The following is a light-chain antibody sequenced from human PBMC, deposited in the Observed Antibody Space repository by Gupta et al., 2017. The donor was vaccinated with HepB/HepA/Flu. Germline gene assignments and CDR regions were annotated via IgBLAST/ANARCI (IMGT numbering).Light chain of an antibody. CDR1: QGISSY. CDR3: QQLNSYPPWT. V-gene: IGKV1-9*01. J-gene: IGKJ1*01. Sequence: DIQLTQSPSFLSASVGDRVTITCRASQGISSYLAWYQQKPGEAPKLLIYAASTLQSGVPSRFSGSGSGTEFTLTISSLQPEDFATYYCQQLNSYPPWTFGQGTKVEIK. CDR2: AAS.